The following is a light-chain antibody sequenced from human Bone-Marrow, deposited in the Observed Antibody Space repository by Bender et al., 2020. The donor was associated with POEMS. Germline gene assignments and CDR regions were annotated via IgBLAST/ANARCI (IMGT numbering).Light chain of an antibody. V-gene: IGLV3-19*01. CDR3: SSRDSSGKRVI. Sequence: SSELTQDPPVSVALGQTVRITCQGDSLRIYYANWYQQKPGQAPVLLLYDKHVRPSGIPDRFSGSTSGNTRSLTITGVQAEDEADYHCSSRDSSGKRVIFGGGTKLTVL. CDR1: SLRIYY. J-gene: IGLJ2*01. CDR2: DKH.